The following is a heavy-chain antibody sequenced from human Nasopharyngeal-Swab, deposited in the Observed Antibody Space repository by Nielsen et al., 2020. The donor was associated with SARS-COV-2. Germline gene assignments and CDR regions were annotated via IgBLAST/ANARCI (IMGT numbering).Heavy chain of an antibody. CDR3: ARDLSKDDNWFGP. J-gene: IGHJ5*02. Sequence: GGSLRLSCAASGFTFSRYNMKWVRQAPGKGLELVSSISSSSTFIYYADSVKGRFTISRDNAKNSLYLQMNSLRAEDTAVYYCARDLSKDDNWFGPWGQGTLVTVSS. CDR2: ISSSSTFI. CDR1: GFTFSRYN. V-gene: IGHV3-21*06.